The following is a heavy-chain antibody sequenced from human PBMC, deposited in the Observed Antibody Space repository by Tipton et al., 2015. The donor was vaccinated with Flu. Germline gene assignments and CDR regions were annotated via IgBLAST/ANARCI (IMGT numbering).Heavy chain of an antibody. D-gene: IGHD5-24*01. V-gene: IGHV3-53*01. CDR1: GFTVSNNY. Sequence: SLRLSCAASGFTVSNNYMSWVRQAPGKGLEWVSVIYSGGGTYYADSVKGRFTISRDSSKNTLYLQMNSLRAEDTALFYCARARDGYNFLYFQHWGQGTLVTVSS. CDR2: IYSGGGT. J-gene: IGHJ1*01. CDR3: ARARDGYNFLYFQH.